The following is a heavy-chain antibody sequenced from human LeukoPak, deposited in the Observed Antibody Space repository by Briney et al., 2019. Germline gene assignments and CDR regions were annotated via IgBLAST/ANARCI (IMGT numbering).Heavy chain of an antibody. Sequence: PSQTLSLTCTVSGGSISSGSYYWSWIRQPAGKGLEWIGRIYTSGSTNYNPSLKSRVTISVDTSKNQFSLKLSSVTAADTAVYYCARGPYYYGSGSYYSHWGQGTLVTVSS. J-gene: IGHJ4*02. D-gene: IGHD3-10*01. V-gene: IGHV4-61*02. CDR1: GGSISSGSYY. CDR3: ARGPYYYGSGSYYSH. CDR2: IYTSGST.